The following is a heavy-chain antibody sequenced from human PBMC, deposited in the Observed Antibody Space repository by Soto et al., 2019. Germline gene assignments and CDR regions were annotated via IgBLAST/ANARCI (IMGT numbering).Heavy chain of an antibody. Sequence: SETLSLTCTVSGGSISSYYWSWIRQPPGKGLEWIGYIYYSGSTNYNPSLKSRVTISVDTSKNQFSLKLSSVTAADTAVYYCARMTRSGNYYDSSGYYGDNDAFDIWGQGTMVTVSS. CDR3: ARMTRSGNYYDSSGYYGDNDAFDI. J-gene: IGHJ3*02. CDR2: IYYSGST. V-gene: IGHV4-59*01. D-gene: IGHD3-22*01. CDR1: GGSISSYY.